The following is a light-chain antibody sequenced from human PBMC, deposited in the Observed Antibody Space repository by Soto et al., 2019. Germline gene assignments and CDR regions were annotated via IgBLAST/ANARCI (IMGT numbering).Light chain of an antibody. Sequence: QSVLTQRASVSGSPGQSITIYCTGTSRDVGGYNYVSWYQQYPGKAPKLMIYGVTNRPSGVSNRFSGSKTGNTASLTISGLQAEDEAYYYCFSHRRGDSHVFGTGTKVTFL. CDR1: SRDVGGYNY. J-gene: IGLJ1*01. V-gene: IGLV2-14*01. CDR3: FSHRRGDSHV. CDR2: GVT.